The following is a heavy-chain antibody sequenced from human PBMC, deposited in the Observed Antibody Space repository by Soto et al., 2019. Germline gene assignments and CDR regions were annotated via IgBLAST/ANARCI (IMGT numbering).Heavy chain of an antibody. CDR3: AHTLVAGLGYYFDY. Sequence: QITLKESGPTLVKPTQTLTLTCTFSGFSLSTTRVGVGWIRQPPGKALEWLALIYWDDDKRYSPFLKSRLTITKEISKNQVVLTMTNMDPMDTATYFCAHTLVAGLGYYFDYWGQGTLVTVSS. D-gene: IGHD6-19*01. CDR1: GFSLSTTRVG. V-gene: IGHV2-5*02. J-gene: IGHJ4*02. CDR2: IYWDDDK.